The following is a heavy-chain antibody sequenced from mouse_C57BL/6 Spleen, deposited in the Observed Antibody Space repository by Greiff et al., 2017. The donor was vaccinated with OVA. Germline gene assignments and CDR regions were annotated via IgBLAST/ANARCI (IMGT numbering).Heavy chain of an antibody. CDR2: ISSGSSTI. CDR1: GFTFSDYG. Sequence: EVMLVESGGGLVKPGGSLKLSCAASGFTFSDYGMHWVRQAPEKGLEWVAYISSGSSTIYYADTVKGRFTISRDNAKNTLFLQMTSLRSEDTAMYYCARRRPYGDYAMDYWGQGTSVTVSS. V-gene: IGHV5-17*01. J-gene: IGHJ4*01. D-gene: IGHD1-1*01. CDR3: ARRRPYGDYAMDY.